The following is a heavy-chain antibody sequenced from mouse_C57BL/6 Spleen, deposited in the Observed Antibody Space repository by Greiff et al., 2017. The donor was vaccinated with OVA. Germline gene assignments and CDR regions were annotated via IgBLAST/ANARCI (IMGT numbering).Heavy chain of an antibody. CDR2: ITPNNGGT. V-gene: IGHV1-22*01. CDR1: GYTFTDYN. J-gene: IGHJ2*01. D-gene: IGHD2-4*01. Sequence: EVKLMESGPELVKPGASVKMSCKASGYTFTDYNMHWVKQSHGKSLEWIGYITPNNGGTSYNQKFKGKAPLTVNKSSSTAYMELRSLTSEDSSVYYCARWVPHDYDGGFDYWGQGTTLTVSS. CDR3: ARWVPHDYDGGFDY.